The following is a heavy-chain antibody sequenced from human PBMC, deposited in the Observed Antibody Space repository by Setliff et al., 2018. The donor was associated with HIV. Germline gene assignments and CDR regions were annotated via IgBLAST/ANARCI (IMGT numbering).Heavy chain of an antibody. D-gene: IGHD6-13*01. CDR3: ARATYSSSWYKGLGAFDI. CDR2: IYSGSST. J-gene: IGHJ3*02. Sequence: PGGSLRLSCAASGFTVSGNYMNWVRQAPGKGLEWVSVIYSGSSTYYADSVEGRFTISRENSKNTLYLQMNSLRAEDTAVYYCARATYSSSWYKGLGAFDIWGQGTMVTVSS. V-gene: IGHV3-66*01. CDR1: GFTVSGNY.